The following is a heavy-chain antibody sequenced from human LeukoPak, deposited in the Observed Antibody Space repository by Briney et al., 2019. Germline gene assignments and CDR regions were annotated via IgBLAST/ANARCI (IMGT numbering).Heavy chain of an antibody. CDR2: IYTSGRT. CDR1: GGSISSGSYY. V-gene: IGHV4-61*02. J-gene: IGHJ6*02. Sequence: SQTLSLTCTVSGGSISSGSYYWSWIRQPAGKGLEWIGRIYTSGRTNYNPSLKSRITISVNTTKNQFSLKLSSVTAADTAVYYCARLVVVAATGYYYGMDVWGQGTTVTVSS. CDR3: ARLVVVAATGYYYGMDV. D-gene: IGHD2-15*01.